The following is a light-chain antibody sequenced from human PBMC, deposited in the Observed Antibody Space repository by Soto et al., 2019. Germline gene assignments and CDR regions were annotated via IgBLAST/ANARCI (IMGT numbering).Light chain of an antibody. CDR2: AAS. V-gene: IGKV1-39*01. Sequence: DIQMPQSPSSLSASVGDRVTITCRASQSISSYLNWYQQKPGKAPKLLIYAASSLQSGVPSRFSGVGYGTEFTLIISSLQPGDSAAYYCQQYKSYLTFGQGTRLEIK. CDR3: QQYKSYLT. CDR1: QSISSY. J-gene: IGKJ5*01.